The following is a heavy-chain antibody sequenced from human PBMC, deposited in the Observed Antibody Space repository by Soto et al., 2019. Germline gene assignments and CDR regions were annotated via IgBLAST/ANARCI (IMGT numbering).Heavy chain of an antibody. V-gene: IGHV3-15*01. CDR1: GFTFSNAW. Sequence: EVQLVESGGGLVKSGGSLRLSCAASGFTFSNAWMSWVRQAPGKGLEWVGRVKSKTDGGTTDLAAPVKGRFTISRDDSKNRLFLQMNSLKTEDTAVYYCTADDPINHWWGQGTLVTVSS. CDR3: TADDPINHW. J-gene: IGHJ4*02. CDR2: VKSKTDGGTT.